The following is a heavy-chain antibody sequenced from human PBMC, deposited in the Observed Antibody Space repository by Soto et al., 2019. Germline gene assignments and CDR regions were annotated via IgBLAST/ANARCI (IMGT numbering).Heavy chain of an antibody. CDR3: ARDRGGFCSGGGCSEVWFDP. J-gene: IGHJ5*02. CDR2: MNPNSGNT. Sequence: GASVKVSCKASGYTFTSYDINWVRQATGQGLEWMGWMNPNSGNTGYAQKFQGRVTMTRNTSISTAYMELSSLRSEDTAVYYCARDRGGFCSGGGCSEVWFDPWGQGTLVTVSS. V-gene: IGHV1-8*01. CDR1: GYTFTSYD. D-gene: IGHD2-15*01.